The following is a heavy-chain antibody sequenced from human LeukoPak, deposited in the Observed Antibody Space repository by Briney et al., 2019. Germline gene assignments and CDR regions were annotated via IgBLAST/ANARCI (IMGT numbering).Heavy chain of an antibody. J-gene: IGHJ3*01. CDR2: IYYSGST. D-gene: IGHD3-22*01. Sequence: SETLSLTCTVSGGSISSYYWSWIRQPPGKGLEWIGNIYYSGSTNYNPSLKSRVTISIDTSKNQFSLKLSSATAADTAVYYCARDGPQYYYDISGYYYRNDDAFDFWGQGTMVTVSS. V-gene: IGHV4-59*01. CDR1: GGSISSYY. CDR3: ARDGPQYYYDISGYYYRNDDAFDF.